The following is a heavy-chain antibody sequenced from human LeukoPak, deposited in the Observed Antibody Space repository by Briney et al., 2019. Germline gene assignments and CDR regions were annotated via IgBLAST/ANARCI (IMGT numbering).Heavy chain of an antibody. CDR2: INHSGIN. Sequence: SEALSLTCAFYGGSFSGYSLTWIRQPPGKGLEWIGEINHSGINHFNPSLKSRVTISADTSKKQVFLNLSSVTAADTAVYYCAKKKVDVMGNQYYYYYGLDVWGQGTTVTVSS. CDR1: GGSFSGYS. CDR3: AKKKVDVMGNQYYYYYGLDV. V-gene: IGHV4-34*01. D-gene: IGHD3-16*01. J-gene: IGHJ6*02.